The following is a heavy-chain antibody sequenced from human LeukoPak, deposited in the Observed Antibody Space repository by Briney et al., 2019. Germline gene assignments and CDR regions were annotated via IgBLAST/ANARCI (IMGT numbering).Heavy chain of an antibody. CDR1: GFSLSTSGVG. CDR3: AHLDYYDSSGYSPQYYFDY. Sequence: SGPTLVNPTQTLTLTCTFSGFSLSTSGVGVGWIRQPPGKALEWLALIYWDDDKRYSPSLKSRLTITKDTSKNQVVLTMTNMDPVDTATYYCAHLDYYDSSGYSPQYYFDYWGQGTLVTVSS. CDR2: IYWDDDK. V-gene: IGHV2-5*02. J-gene: IGHJ4*02. D-gene: IGHD3-22*01.